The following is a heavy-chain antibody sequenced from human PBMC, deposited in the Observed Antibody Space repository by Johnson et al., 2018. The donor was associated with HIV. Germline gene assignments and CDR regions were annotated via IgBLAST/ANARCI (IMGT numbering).Heavy chain of an antibody. CDR1: GFTFSSYG. D-gene: IGHD3-16*02. Sequence: VQLVESGGGVVQPGRSLRLSCAASGFTFSSYGMHWVRQAPGKGLEWVSLISWDGGSTYYATSVKGRFTISRDNSKNSLYRQMNSLRTEDTALYYCAKGSLVGPNDAFDIWGQGTMVTVSS. CDR2: ISWDGGST. J-gene: IGHJ3*02. V-gene: IGHV3-43*02. CDR3: AKGSLVGPNDAFDI.